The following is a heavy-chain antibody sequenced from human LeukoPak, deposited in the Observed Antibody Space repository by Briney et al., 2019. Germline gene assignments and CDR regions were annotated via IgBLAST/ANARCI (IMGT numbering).Heavy chain of an antibody. J-gene: IGHJ5*02. V-gene: IGHV4-61*02. D-gene: IGHD3-22*01. Sequence: PSQTLSLTCTISGTSITSGSYFWSWIRQPAGNELEWLGLIYSSGRTNYNPSLKSRVTFSVDTSKNQFSLKLSSVTAADTAVYYCARRISYYYDSSGLNWFDPWGQGTLVTVSS. CDR1: GTSITSGSYF. CDR3: ARRISYYYDSSGLNWFDP. CDR2: IYSSGRT.